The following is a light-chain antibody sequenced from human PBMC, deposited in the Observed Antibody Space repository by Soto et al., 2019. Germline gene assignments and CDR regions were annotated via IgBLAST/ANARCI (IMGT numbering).Light chain of an antibody. Sequence: QSALTQPPSASGSPGQSVTISCTGTSSDIGGYNYVSWYQQHPGKAPKLMIYEVTKRPSGVPDRFSGSRSGNTASLTVSGLQAEDEADYYSSSYAGSNNLYVFGAGTKLTVL. V-gene: IGLV2-8*01. J-gene: IGLJ1*01. CDR1: SSDIGGYNY. CDR3: SSYAGSNNLYV. CDR2: EVT.